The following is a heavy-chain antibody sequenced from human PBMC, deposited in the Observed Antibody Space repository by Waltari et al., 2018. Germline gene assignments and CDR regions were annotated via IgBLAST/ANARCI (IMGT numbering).Heavy chain of an antibody. Sequence: QLQLQESGPGLVKPSETLSLTCTVSGGSISSSSYYWGWIRQPPGKGLEWIGSIYYSGSTYYNPSLKSRVTIDVDTSKNQFSLKLSSVTAADTAVYYCARQRGYSSSYYFDYWGQGTLVTVSS. CDR3: ARQRGYSSSYYFDY. V-gene: IGHV4-39*01. CDR1: GGSISSSSYY. CDR2: IYYSGST. D-gene: IGHD6-6*01. J-gene: IGHJ4*02.